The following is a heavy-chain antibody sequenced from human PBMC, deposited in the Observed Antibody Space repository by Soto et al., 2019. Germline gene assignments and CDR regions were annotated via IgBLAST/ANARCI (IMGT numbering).Heavy chain of an antibody. Sequence: ASVKVSCKASGGTFSSYAISWVRQAPGQGLEWMGGIIPIFGTANYAQKFQGRVTITADKSTSTAYMELSSLKSEDTAMYYCARDTETLGPRANDALDIWGQGTMVTVSS. D-gene: IGHD3-3*02. CDR1: GGTFSSYA. CDR3: ARDTETLGPRANDALDI. V-gene: IGHV1-69*06. CDR2: IIPIFGTA. J-gene: IGHJ3*02.